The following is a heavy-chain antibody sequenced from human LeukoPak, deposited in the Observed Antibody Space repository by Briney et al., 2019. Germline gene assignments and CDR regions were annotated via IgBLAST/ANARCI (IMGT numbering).Heavy chain of an antibody. Sequence: GASVKVSCKAPGGTFSSYGISWVRQAPGQGLEWMGVIIPMFGTTTYAQKFQGRVTITRNTSISTAYMELSSLRSEDTAVYYCARGLGSPDYWGQGTLVTVSS. J-gene: IGHJ4*02. CDR2: IIPMFGTT. V-gene: IGHV1-69*05. CDR1: GGTFSSYG. CDR3: ARGLGSPDY. D-gene: IGHD2-15*01.